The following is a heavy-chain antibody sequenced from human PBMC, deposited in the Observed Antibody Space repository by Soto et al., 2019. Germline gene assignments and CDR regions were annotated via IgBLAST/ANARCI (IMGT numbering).Heavy chain of an antibody. CDR1: GLTFSSYD. Sequence: QVQLVESGGGVVQPGRSLRLSCAASGLTFSSYDMHWVRQAPGKGLEWVAAISYDGSKKYYADSVKGRFTISRDNSKNTGYLQMNSLRAEDTAVYYCAGASRGAEIDYWGQGTLVTVSS. V-gene: IGHV3-30*03. J-gene: IGHJ4*02. D-gene: IGHD3-16*01. CDR3: AGASRGAEIDY. CDR2: ISYDGSKK.